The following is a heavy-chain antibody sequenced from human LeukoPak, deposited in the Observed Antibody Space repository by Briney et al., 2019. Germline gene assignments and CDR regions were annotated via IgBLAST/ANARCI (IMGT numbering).Heavy chain of an antibody. Sequence: GASVKVSCKASGYTFTSFYIHWVRQAPGQGLEWMGIINPSGGSTSYAQKFQGRVTMTRDTSTSTVYMELSSLRSEDTAVYYCARGEVVPAAIGAFDIWGQGTMVTVSS. J-gene: IGHJ3*02. CDR2: INPSGGST. CDR1: GYTFTSFY. CDR3: ARGEVVPAAIGAFDI. V-gene: IGHV1-46*01. D-gene: IGHD2-2*01.